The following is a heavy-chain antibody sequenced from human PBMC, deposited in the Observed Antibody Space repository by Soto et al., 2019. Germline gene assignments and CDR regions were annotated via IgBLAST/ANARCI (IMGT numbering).Heavy chain of an antibody. CDR2: INHTGGS. CDR1: GGSFRGYY. Sequence: EQLQQWGAGLLKPSETLSLTCAVSGGSFRGYYWSWVRQPPGKGLEWIVDINHTGGSNSNPSLKRRAMISVGTAKTQLSLNVTSVTAANAAVYYCAREVGYYSATRRHLYFDYLSPGTLVTVSA. V-gene: IGHV4-34*01. J-gene: IGHJ4*02. CDR3: AREVGYYSATRRHLYFDY. D-gene: IGHD2-2*01.